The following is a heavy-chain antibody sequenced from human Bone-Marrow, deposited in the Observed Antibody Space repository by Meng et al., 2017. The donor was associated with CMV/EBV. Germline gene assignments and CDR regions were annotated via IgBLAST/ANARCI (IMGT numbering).Heavy chain of an antibody. V-gene: IGHV3-11*01. J-gene: IGHJ3*02. Sequence: MSWIRQAPGKGLEWVSYISSSGSTIYYADSVKGRFTISRDNAKNSLYLQMNSLRAEDTAVYYCARDTPHTWSLYYYDSSGGSDAFDIWGQGTMVTVSS. CDR2: ISSSGSTI. CDR3: ARDTPHTWSLYYYDSSGGSDAFDI. D-gene: IGHD3-22*01.